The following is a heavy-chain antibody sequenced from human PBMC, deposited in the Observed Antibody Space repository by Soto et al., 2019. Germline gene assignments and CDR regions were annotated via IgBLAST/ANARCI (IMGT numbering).Heavy chain of an antibody. J-gene: IGHJ3*01. Sequence: GSLRLSCAGSGFIVSSYYMSWVRQAPGKGLEWISVIYSGGSTYYADSVKGRFTISRDNSENTLYLQLNSLRAEDTAVYYCAKSGGNGWFADAFDVWGQGTMVTVSS. CDR1: GFIVSSYY. CDR2: IYSGGST. CDR3: AKSGGNGWFADAFDV. D-gene: IGHD6-19*01. V-gene: IGHV3-53*01.